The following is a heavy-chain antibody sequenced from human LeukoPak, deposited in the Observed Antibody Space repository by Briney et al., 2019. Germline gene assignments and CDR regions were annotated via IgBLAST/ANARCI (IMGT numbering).Heavy chain of an antibody. D-gene: IGHD4-17*01. J-gene: IGHJ3*02. V-gene: IGHV3-74*01. CDR2: INSDGSST. Sequence: PGGSLRLSCAASRVTFSNYWMHWVRQAPGKGLVWVSRINSDGSSTSYADSVRGRFTISRDNAKNTLYLQMNSLRAEDPAVYYCASHGDYDAFDIWGQGTVVTVSS. CDR1: RVTFSNYW. CDR3: ASHGDYDAFDI.